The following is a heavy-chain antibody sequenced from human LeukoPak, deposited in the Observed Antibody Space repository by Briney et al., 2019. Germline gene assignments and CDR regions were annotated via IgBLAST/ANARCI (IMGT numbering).Heavy chain of an antibody. CDR2: ISGSGGST. V-gene: IGHV3-23*01. CDR3: AKASGELPYRFDY. Sequence: VGSLRLSCAASGFSFSSYAMSWVRQAPRKGLEWVSAISGSGGSTYYADSVKGRFTISRDNSKNTLYLQMNSLRAEDTAVYYCAKASGELPYRFDYWGQGTLVTVSS. J-gene: IGHJ4*02. CDR1: GFSFSSYA. D-gene: IGHD1-26*01.